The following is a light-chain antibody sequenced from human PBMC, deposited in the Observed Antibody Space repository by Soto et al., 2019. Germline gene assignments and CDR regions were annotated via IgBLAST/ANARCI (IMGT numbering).Light chain of an antibody. CDR1: QSVSSN. Sequence: EIVLTQSPGTLSLSPGERATLSCRASQSVSSNLAWYQQKPGQAPRLLIYGASTRATGIPARFSGSGSGTEFTLTISSLQSGDFAVYYCQQYNNWPITFGQGTRLAIK. CDR2: GAS. CDR3: QQYNNWPIT. J-gene: IGKJ5*01. V-gene: IGKV3-15*01.